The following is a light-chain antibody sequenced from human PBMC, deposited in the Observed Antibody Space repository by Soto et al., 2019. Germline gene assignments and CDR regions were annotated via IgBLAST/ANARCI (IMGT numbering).Light chain of an antibody. CDR1: SSDIGGYDY. V-gene: IGLV2-8*01. Sequence: QSALTQPASVSGSPGQSITISCTGTSSDIGGYDYVSWYQQHPGKTPKFMIYEVSKRPSGVPDRFSGSKSGNTASLTVSGLQAEDEADYYCVSYAGSNIWMFGGGTQLTVL. CDR2: EVS. J-gene: IGLJ3*02. CDR3: VSYAGSNIWM.